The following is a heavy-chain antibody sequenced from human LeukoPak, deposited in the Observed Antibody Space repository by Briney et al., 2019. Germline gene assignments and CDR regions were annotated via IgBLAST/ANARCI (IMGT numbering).Heavy chain of an antibody. CDR2: IRYDGTDK. CDR1: GFSFSSYG. J-gene: IGHJ5*02. D-gene: IGHD1-14*01. V-gene: IGHV3-30*02. Sequence: GGSLRLSCAASGFSFSSYGMHWVRQAPGKGLDWVAFIRYDGTDKYYADSVKGRFTISRDNAKNSLYLQMNSLRAEDTAVYYCARIVFKVKTENWFDPWGQGTLVTVSS. CDR3: ARIVFKVKTENWFDP.